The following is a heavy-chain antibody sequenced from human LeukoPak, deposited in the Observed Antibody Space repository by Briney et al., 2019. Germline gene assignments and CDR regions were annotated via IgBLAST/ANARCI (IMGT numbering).Heavy chain of an antibody. D-gene: IGHD3-10*01. V-gene: IGHV4-34*01. CDR3: ASALGQGDIHQFTFDY. Sequence: SETLSLTCAVYGGSFSGYYWSWIRQPPGKGLEWIGEINHSGSTNYNPSLKSRVTISVDTSKNQFSLKLSSVTAADTAVYYCASALGQGDIHQFTFDYWGQGTLVTVSS. J-gene: IGHJ4*02. CDR1: GGSFSGYY. CDR2: INHSGST.